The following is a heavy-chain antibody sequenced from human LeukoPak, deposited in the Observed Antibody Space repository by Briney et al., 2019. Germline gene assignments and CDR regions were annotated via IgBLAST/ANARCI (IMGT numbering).Heavy chain of an antibody. V-gene: IGHV4-59*01. CDR1: GTSMRSEY. CDR2: IYYSGST. CDR3: GKGSGWYKY. Sequence: SETLSLTCTVSGTSMRSEYWSWIRQPPGKGLEWTANIYYSGSTNYNPSLKSRVTISIDTSKNQFSLKLSSVTAADTAVYYCGKGSGWYKYWGHGTLVTVSS. J-gene: IGHJ4*01. D-gene: IGHD6-19*01.